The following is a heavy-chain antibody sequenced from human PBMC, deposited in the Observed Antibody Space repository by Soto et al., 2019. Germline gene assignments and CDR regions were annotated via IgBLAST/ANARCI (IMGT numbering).Heavy chain of an antibody. Sequence: EVQLVESGGGLVQPGGSLRLSCAASGFTFSNYWMHWVRQAPGKGLVWVSRISIDGRTTNYADSVRGRFTISRDNAKNKLFLQMDTLGDGDTAVYHCARGSSSRAQYMDVWGKGTTVTVSS. V-gene: IGHV3-74*01. CDR1: GFTFSNYW. CDR3: ARGSSSRAQYMDV. J-gene: IGHJ6*03. D-gene: IGHD2-15*01. CDR2: ISIDGRTT.